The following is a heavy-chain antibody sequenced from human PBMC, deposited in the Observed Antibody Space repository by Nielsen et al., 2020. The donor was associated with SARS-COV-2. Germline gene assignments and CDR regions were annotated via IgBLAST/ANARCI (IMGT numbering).Heavy chain of an antibody. V-gene: IGHV4-34*01. CDR1: GGSFSGYY. CDR3: ARVAAPTGRDFSYIDV. D-gene: IGHD6-13*01. J-gene: IGHJ6*03. CDR2: INHSGST. Sequence: SETLSLTCAVYGGSFSGYYWSWIRQPPGKGLEWIGEINHSGSTNYNPSLKSRVTISVDTSKNHFSLKLNSVTAADTAVHYCARVAAPTGRDFSYIDVWGKGTTVTVSS.